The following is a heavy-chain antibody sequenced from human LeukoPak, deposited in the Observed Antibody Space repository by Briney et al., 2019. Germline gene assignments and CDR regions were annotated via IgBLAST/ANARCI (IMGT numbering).Heavy chain of an antibody. V-gene: IGHV3-21*01. CDR2: IITGGTYI. CDR3: AREAGGFDY. CDR1: GFTFSNYY. Sequence: GGSLRLSCAASGFTFSNYYMNWVRQAPGKWLEWVSSIITGGTYIYYADSVKGRFTISRDNAQNSLYLQMNSLSAEDTAVYYCAREAGGFDYWGQGTLVTVSS. J-gene: IGHJ4*02. D-gene: IGHD3-10*01.